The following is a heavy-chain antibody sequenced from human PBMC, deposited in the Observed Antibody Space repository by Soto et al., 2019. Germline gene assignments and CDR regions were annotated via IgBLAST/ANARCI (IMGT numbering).Heavy chain of an antibody. CDR1: GFTVSTNY. CDR3: ARMARLREWLVNAFDM. CDR2: IYSGGKT. V-gene: IGHV3-53*01. Sequence: VGSLSLTCAASGFTVSTNYISWVRQAPGKGLEWVAIIYSGGKTNYEDSVKGRFVISRDNSKNTMYLQMNRLRVEDTAVYYCARMARLREWLVNAFDMWGQGTTVTVSS. J-gene: IGHJ3*02. D-gene: IGHD6-19*01.